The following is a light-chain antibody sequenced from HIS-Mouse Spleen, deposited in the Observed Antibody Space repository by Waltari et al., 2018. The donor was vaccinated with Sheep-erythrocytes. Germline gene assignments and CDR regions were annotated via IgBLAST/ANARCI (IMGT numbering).Light chain of an antibody. CDR1: SSNIGNNA. J-gene: IGLJ3*02. V-gene: IGLV1-36*01. Sequence: QSVLTQPPSVSEAPRQRVTISCSGTSSNIGNNAVTWYQKLPGKAPQLLISYDDRLPSGDADRFSGSRSGTSASLAISGLQSADEADYYCAAWDDSLNGWVFGGGTKLTVL. CDR3: AAWDDSLNGWV. CDR2: YDD.